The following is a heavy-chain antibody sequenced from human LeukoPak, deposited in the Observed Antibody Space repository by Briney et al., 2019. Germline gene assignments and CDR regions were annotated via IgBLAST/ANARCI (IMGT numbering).Heavy chain of an antibody. CDR3: VRLRRNSDTSGFYYYYDF. Sequence: PGGSLRLSCAASGYTLSSYSINWVRPAPGEGLEWGSSICVRSNYIYYADSVRGRFRISRDDARDSLYLQMNSLRAEDTAVYYCVRLRRNSDTSGFYYYYDFWGQGTLVTVSS. CDR1: GYTLSSYS. CDR2: ICVRSNYI. V-gene: IGHV3-21*01. D-gene: IGHD3-22*01. J-gene: IGHJ4*02.